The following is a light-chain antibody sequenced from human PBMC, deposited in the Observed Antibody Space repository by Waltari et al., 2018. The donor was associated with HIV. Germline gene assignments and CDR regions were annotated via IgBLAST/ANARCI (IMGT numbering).Light chain of an antibody. J-gene: IGKJ2*03. Sequence: DIVMTQSPLSLTVTPGEPASLSCRSCQSLLHSNGYNYLDWYLQKPGQSPQLLIYLGSNRASGVPERFSGSGSGTDFTLKISRVEAEDVGVYFCMQALETPLYSFGQGTKLEIK. CDR3: MQALETPLYS. CDR1: QSLLHSNGYNY. CDR2: LGS. V-gene: IGKV2-28*01.